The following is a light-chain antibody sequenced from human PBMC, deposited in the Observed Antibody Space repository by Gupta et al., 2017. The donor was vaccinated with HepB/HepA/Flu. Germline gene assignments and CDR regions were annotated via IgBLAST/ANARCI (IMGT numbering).Light chain of an antibody. Sequence: QPVLTQPPSASAVPGQRVTISCTGGSSNIGAGYDVHWYQQLPGTAPKLLIYGNSNRPSGVPDRFSGSKSGTSASLAITGLQAEDEADYYCQSYDSSLSGVVFGGGTKLTVL. CDR1: SSNIGAGYD. CDR3: QSYDSSLSGVV. V-gene: IGLV1-40*01. J-gene: IGLJ2*01. CDR2: GNS.